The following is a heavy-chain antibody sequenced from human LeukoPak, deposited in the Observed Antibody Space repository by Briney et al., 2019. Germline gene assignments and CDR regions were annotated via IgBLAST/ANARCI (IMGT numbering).Heavy chain of an antibody. D-gene: IGHD6-19*01. V-gene: IGHV3-23*01. Sequence: GGSLRLSCAASGFTFSNSAMSWVRQAPGKGLEWVSNLSGSGITTYYADSVKGRFTISRDNSKNTLYLQMNSLRAEDTAVYYCAKGIYSSGWSYFDYWGQGTLVTVSS. CDR3: AKGIYSSGWSYFDY. CDR1: GFTFSNSA. J-gene: IGHJ4*02. CDR2: LSGSGITT.